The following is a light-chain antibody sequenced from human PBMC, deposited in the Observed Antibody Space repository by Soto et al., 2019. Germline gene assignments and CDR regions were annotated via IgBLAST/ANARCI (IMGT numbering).Light chain of an antibody. J-gene: IGKJ2*01. V-gene: IGKV3-15*01. CDR1: QSIDTK. CDR2: AAS. Sequence: EIAMTQSPVTLSVSPGERATLSCRASQSIDTKLAWYQQKPGQAPRLLIYAASIRAIGIPARFSGSGSGTEFTLTISSLQSEDFADYYCQQYKNWPPYTFGQGTKLEIK. CDR3: QQYKNWPPYT.